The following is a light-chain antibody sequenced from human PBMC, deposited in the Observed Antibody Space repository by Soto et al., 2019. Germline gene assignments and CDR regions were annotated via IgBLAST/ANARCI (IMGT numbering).Light chain of an antibody. V-gene: IGLV2-14*03. CDR3: AAYTTRNPRKFV. J-gene: IGLJ1*01. Sequence: QSALTQPASVSGSPGQSITISCTGTSSDVGGYNYVSWYQHHPGKAPKLIIYDVSNRPSGVSICFSGSKSDNTASLTISGPRPEEGVIYHGAAYTTRNPRKFVFEPGTKATVL. CDR2: DVS. CDR1: SSDVGGYNY.